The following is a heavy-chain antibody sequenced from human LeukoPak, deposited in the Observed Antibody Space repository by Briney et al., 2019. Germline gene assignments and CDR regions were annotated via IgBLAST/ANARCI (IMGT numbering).Heavy chain of an antibody. CDR3: ARDRGFGQADV. CDR1: GFTFDDYA. CDR2: ISWNSGSI. Sequence: GRSLRLSCAASGFTFDDYAMHWVRQAPGKGLEWVSGISWNSGSIGYADSVKGRFTISRDNAKNSLYLQMNSLRAEDTAVYYCARDRGFGQADVWGKGTTVTVSS. J-gene: IGHJ6*04. D-gene: IGHD3-10*01. V-gene: IGHV3-9*01.